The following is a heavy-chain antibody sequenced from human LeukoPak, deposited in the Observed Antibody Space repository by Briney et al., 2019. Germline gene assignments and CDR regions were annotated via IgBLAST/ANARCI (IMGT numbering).Heavy chain of an antibody. Sequence: SETLSLTCAVYGGSFSGYYWSWIRQPPGKGLEWIGEINHSGSTNYNPSLKSRVTISVDTSKNQFSLKLSSVTAADTAVYYCARGNSIAAAPLDVWGQGTTVTVSS. CDR3: ARGNSIAAAPLDV. D-gene: IGHD6-13*01. V-gene: IGHV4-34*01. CDR2: INHSGST. J-gene: IGHJ6*02. CDR1: GGSFSGYY.